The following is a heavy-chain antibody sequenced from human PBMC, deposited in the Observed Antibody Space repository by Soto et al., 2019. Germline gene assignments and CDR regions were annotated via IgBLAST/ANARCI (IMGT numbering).Heavy chain of an antibody. J-gene: IGHJ4*02. CDR1: GVSVSSGNHY. V-gene: IGHV4-61*01. CDR3: ARDRGY. CDR2: IYYSGST. Sequence: QVQLQESGPGLVKPSETLSLTCIVSGVSVSSGNHYWSWIRQPPGKGLEWIGYIYYSGSTKYNPSLKSRVTISGDTSKNQFSLNLSSVTAADTAVYYCARDRGYWGQGTLVTVSS.